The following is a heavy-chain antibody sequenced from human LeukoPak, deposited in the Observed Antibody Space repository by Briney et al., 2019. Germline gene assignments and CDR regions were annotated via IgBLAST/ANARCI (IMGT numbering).Heavy chain of an antibody. J-gene: IGHJ5*02. CDR2: IKQDGSEK. CDR3: ARDQYRLLSIAARLRWLDP. CDR1: GFTFSSYW. V-gene: IGHV3-7*01. Sequence: GGSLRLSCAASGFTFSSYWMSWVRQTPGKGLEWVANIKQDGSEKYYVDSVKGRFTISRDNAKNSLYLQMNSLRAEDTAVYYCARDQYRLLSIAARLRWLDPWGQGTLVTVSS. D-gene: IGHD6-6*01.